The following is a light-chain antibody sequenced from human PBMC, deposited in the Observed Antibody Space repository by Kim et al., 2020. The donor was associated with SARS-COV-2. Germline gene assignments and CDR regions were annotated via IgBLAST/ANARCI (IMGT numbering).Light chain of an antibody. Sequence: LFPGETATLSCRASQRVTGTYLAWYQQKPGQAPRLLISDASSRAAGMPDRFSGSGYGTDFTLNISRVEPGDSAVYYCQQYGDSPKTFGQGTKVEI. V-gene: IGKV3-20*01. J-gene: IGKJ1*01. CDR3: QQYGDSPKT. CDR2: DAS. CDR1: QRVTGTY.